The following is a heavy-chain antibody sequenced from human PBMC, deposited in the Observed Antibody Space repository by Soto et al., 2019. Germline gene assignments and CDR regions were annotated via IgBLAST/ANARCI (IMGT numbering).Heavy chain of an antibody. D-gene: IGHD4-17*01. CDR1: GFTFSIYS. CDR2: ISSSSSYI. Sequence: GGSLRLSCAASGFTFSIYSMNWVRQAPGKGLEWVSSISSSSSYIYYADSVKGRFTISRDNTENSLYLQMNSLRAEDTAVYYCARDDLTYGDNYYYYGMDVWGQGTTVTVSS. J-gene: IGHJ6*02. V-gene: IGHV3-21*01. CDR3: ARDDLTYGDNYYYYGMDV.